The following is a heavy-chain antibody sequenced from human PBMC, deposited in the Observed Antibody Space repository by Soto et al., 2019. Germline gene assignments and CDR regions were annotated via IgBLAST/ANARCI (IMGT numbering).Heavy chain of an antibody. V-gene: IGHV3-74*01. D-gene: IGHD5-12*01. CDR1: GLAFSNYW. CDR3: ARESSGYSSYFDY. J-gene: IGHJ4*02. Sequence: GGSLRLSCAGSGLAFSNYWIHWVRQPPGEGLAWVSRISRDGSSTTYAGSVKGRFTISRDYAKNTVYLQINSLRAEDTAVYYCARESSGYSSYFDYWGQGTLVTVSS. CDR2: ISRDGSST.